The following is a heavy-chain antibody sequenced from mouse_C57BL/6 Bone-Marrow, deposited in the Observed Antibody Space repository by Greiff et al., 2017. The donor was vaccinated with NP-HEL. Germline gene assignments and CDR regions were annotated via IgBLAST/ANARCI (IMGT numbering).Heavy chain of an antibody. CDR3: ARSTMITTEAY. V-gene: IGHV5-4*01. D-gene: IGHD2-4*01. CDR1: GFTFSSYA. Sequence: VQLKESGGGLVKPGGSLKLSCAASGFTFSSYAMSWVRQTPEKRLEWVATISDGGSYTYYPDNVKGRFTISRDNAKNNLYLQMSHLKSEDTAMYYCARSTMITTEAYWGQGTLVTVSA. J-gene: IGHJ3*01. CDR2: ISDGGSYT.